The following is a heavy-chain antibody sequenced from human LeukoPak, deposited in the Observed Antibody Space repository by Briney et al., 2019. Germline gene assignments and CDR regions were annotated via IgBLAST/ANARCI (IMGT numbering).Heavy chain of an antibody. V-gene: IGHV3-66*04. J-gene: IGHJ4*02. CDR3: ARLHYDVLTGPFDY. Sequence: GGSLRLSCAASGITINTNYMSWVRQAPGKGLEWVSIIYSGGATFYADSVKGRFTISRENSKNTLWLQMNSLRAEDTAVYYCARLHYDVLTGPFDYWGQGTLVTVSS. CDR1: GITINTNY. CDR2: IYSGGAT. D-gene: IGHD3-9*01.